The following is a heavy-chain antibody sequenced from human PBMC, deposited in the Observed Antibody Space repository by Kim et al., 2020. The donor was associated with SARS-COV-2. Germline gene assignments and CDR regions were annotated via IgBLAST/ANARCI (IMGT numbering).Heavy chain of an antibody. Sequence: GGSLRLSCAASGFTFSSYAMSWVRQAPGKGLEWVSAISGSGGSTYYADSVKGRFTISRDNSKNTLYLQMNSLRAEDTAVYYCAKGDFPTGEDVITIFGVIITYWYFDRGGRGPLVTVSS. CDR1: GFTFSSYA. CDR2: ISGSGGST. D-gene: IGHD3-3*01. J-gene: IGHJ2*01. CDR3: AKGDFPTGEDVITIFGVIITYWYFDR. V-gene: IGHV3-23*01.